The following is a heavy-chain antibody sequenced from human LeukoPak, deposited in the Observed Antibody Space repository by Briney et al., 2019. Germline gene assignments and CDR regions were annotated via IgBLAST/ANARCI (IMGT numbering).Heavy chain of an antibody. D-gene: IGHD3-3*01. CDR1: GFTVSSNY. CDR2: IYSGGST. V-gene: IGHV3-66*01. CDR3: ARLREIPVFGVVTKSTSYFDY. Sequence: QPGGSLRLSCAASGFTVSSNYMSWLRQAPGKGLEWVSVIYSGGSTYYADSVKGRFTISRDNAKNSLYLQMNSLRAEDTAVYYCARLREIPVFGVVTKSTSYFDYWGQGTLVTVSS. J-gene: IGHJ4*02.